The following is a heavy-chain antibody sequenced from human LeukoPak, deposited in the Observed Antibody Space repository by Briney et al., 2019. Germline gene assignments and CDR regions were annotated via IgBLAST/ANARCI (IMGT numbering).Heavy chain of an antibody. Sequence: GGSLRLSCAASGFTFRSHSLDWVRQAPGKGLEWVSSITGSGSIQYADSVKGRFTISRDNAKNSLYLQMNSLRAEDMAVYYCAKTTAGNSSGRYPGWPVDYWGQGTLVTVSS. J-gene: IGHJ4*02. V-gene: IGHV3-21*01. D-gene: IGHD6-19*01. CDR3: AKTTAGNSSGRYPGWPVDY. CDR2: ITGSGSI. CDR1: GFTFRSHS.